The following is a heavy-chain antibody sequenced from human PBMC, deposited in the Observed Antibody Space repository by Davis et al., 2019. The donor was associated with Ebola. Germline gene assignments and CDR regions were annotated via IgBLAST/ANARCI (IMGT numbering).Heavy chain of an antibody. CDR1: GSAFRNYV. V-gene: IGHV3-23*01. CDR3: VKQSDTSGWNPLYAWLGAMGV. CDR2: LGTSADT. Sequence: PSQTLSLTCAASGSAFRNYVMSWVRQAPGNGLEWVSTLGTSADTYYADSVKGRFTISRDNAKHSLFLQMSSLRAEDTAVYYCVKQSDTSGWNPLYAWLGAMGVWGKGTTVTVSS. J-gene: IGHJ6*04. D-gene: IGHD6-19*01.